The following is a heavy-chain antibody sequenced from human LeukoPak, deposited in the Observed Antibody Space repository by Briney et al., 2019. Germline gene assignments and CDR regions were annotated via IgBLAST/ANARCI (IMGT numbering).Heavy chain of an antibody. V-gene: IGHV1-8*03. Sequence: GASXKVSCKASGYIFTTYDIGWVRQATGQGLEWMGWLNPNSGNAGYAQKFQGRVTISSNTSMSTAYMELSSLRSDDTAIYYCARRKFLGWFDPWGQGTLVTVSS. D-gene: IGHD7-27*01. J-gene: IGHJ5*02. CDR2: LNPNSGNA. CDR3: ARRKFLGWFDP. CDR1: GYIFTTYD.